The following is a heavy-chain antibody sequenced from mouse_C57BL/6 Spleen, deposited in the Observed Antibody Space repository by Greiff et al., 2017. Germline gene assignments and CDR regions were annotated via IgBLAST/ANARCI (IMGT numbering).Heavy chain of an antibody. CDR3: AREIGSSYYDY. J-gene: IGHJ2*01. D-gene: IGHD1-1*01. V-gene: IGHV5-16*01. CDR2: INYDGSST. Sequence: EVKLVESEGGLVQPGSSMKLSCTASGFTFSDYYMAWVRQVPEKGLEWVANINYDGSSTYYLDSLKSRFIISRDNAKNILYLQMSRLKSEDTATYYCAREIGSSYYDYWGQGTTLTVSS. CDR1: GFTFSDYY.